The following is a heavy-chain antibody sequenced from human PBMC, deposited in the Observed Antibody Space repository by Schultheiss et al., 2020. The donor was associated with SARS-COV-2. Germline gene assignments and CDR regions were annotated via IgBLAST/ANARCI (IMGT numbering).Heavy chain of an antibody. CDR3: ARVLEEIWVVRAIEEVYYYMDV. D-gene: IGHD3-10*01. J-gene: IGHJ6*03. Sequence: ASVKVSCKASGYTFTSYGISWVRQAPGQGLEWMGWISAYNGNTNYAQKLQGRVTMTTDTSTSTAYMELRSLRSDDTAVYYCARVLEEIWVVRAIEEVYYYMDVWGKGTTVTV. CDR1: GYTFTSYG. CDR2: ISAYNGNT. V-gene: IGHV1-18*01.